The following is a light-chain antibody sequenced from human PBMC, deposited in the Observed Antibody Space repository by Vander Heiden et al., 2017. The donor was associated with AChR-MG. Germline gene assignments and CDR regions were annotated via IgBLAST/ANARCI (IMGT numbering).Light chain of an antibody. V-gene: IGKV3-15*01. CDR2: SAS. Sequence: EIFMPHPPPPLPVPPGERASPSCRPSRSVSSNLAWYQQNPRQAPRLLIYSASPRATSIPARFSGSGSGTEFTLTISSLQSEDFAVYYCQKYNKWPWTFGQGTKVEIK. CDR1: RSVSSN. CDR3: QKYNKWPWT. J-gene: IGKJ1*01.